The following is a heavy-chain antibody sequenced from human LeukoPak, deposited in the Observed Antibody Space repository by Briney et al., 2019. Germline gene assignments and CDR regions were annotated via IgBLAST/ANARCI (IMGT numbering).Heavy chain of an antibody. V-gene: IGHV3-7*03. CDR2: IKQDGSEK. CDR3: ARDDQLASFDY. Sequence: GGSLRLSCAASGFTFSSYWVSWVRQAPGKGLEWVANIKQDGSEKYYVDSVKGRFTISRDNAKNSLYLQMNSLRAEDTAVYYCARDDQLASFDYWGQGALVTVSS. CDR1: GFTFSSYW. D-gene: IGHD2-2*01. J-gene: IGHJ4*02.